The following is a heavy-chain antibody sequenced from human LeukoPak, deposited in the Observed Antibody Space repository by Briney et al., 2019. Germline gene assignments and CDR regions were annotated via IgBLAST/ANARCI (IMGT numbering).Heavy chain of an antibody. CDR3: SRAAQWVSGNDF. Sequence: PGGSLRLPCTGSGFTFGDYDMNWFRQAPGKGLEWVSVIRSKPYGGTTEYAASVRGRFIISRDDSKRIAYLQMNSLKTEDTAVYYCSRAAQWVSGNDFWGQGTLVTVSS. V-gene: IGHV3-49*03. CDR2: IRSKPYGGTT. CDR1: GFTFGDYD. D-gene: IGHD1-26*01. J-gene: IGHJ4*02.